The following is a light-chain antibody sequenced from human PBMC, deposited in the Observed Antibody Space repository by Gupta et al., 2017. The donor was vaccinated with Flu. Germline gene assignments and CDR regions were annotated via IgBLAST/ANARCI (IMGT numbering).Light chain of an antibody. V-gene: IGKV1-39*01. CDR3: QQNNNSNPYT. CDR1: QSISRY. J-gene: IGKJ2*01. CDR2: AAS. Sequence: DIQMTQSPSSLSASVGDRVTISCRASQSISRYLSWYQQKPGRAPKLLIYAASTLQSGVPSRFSGSGSGTDFTLTINSRQPEDFATYYCQQNNNSNPYTFGQGTRLDVK.